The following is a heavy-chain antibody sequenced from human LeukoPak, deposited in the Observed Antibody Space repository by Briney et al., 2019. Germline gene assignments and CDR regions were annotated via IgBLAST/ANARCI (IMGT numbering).Heavy chain of an antibody. CDR3: AKVWRGNYYDY. V-gene: IGHV3-30*02. Sequence: GMSLRLSCAASGFTFSNYGVHWVRQAPGKGLEWVAFIQFDGSDIFYADSVKGRFSVSRDNSKNTLHLQMNSLRAEDTAVYYCAKVWRGNYYDYWGQGTLVTVSS. D-gene: IGHD1-1*01. CDR1: GFTFSNYG. CDR2: IQFDGSDI. J-gene: IGHJ4*02.